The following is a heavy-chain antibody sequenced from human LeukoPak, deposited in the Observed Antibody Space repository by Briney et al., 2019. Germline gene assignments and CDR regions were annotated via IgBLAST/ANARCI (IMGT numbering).Heavy chain of an antibody. CDR3: ARDGYCSGGSCGGYDY. D-gene: IGHD2-15*01. Sequence: SETLSLTCAVYGGSFSGYYWSWIRQPPGKGLEWIGEINHSGSTNYNPSLKSRVTISVDTSKNQFSLKLSSVTAADTAVYYCARDGYCSGGSCGGYDYWGQGTLVTVSS. V-gene: IGHV4-34*01. J-gene: IGHJ4*02. CDR2: INHSGST. CDR1: GGSFSGYY.